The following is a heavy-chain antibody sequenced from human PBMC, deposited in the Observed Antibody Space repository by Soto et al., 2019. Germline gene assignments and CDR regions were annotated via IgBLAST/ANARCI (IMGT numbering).Heavy chain of an antibody. CDR1: GGSIGVAGYS. D-gene: IGHD3-10*01. V-gene: IGHV4-30-2*01. Sequence: SETLSLTCAVSGGSIGVAGYSWSWIRQPPGGGLEWIGYIYHSGTILYNPSLKTRLTISLDMSNNKFSLTLNSVTAADAAVYYCARAQFYSGSGNYNNLRFDPWGQGPEVTVSS. CDR3: ARAQFYSGSGNYNNLRFDP. CDR2: IYHSGTI. J-gene: IGHJ5*02.